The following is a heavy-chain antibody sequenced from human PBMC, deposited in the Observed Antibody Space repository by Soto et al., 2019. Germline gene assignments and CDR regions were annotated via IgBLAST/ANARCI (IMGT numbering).Heavy chain of an antibody. V-gene: IGHV3-30*19. CDR2: TSYDGSNN. D-gene: IGHD7-27*01. Sequence: QVQLVESGGGVVQPGTSLRLSCVGSGFTFRSYVIHWVRQAPGKGLEWVALTSYDGSNNYYDDSVKGRFTISRDNSRNTVDLPWDNLGLGHTALYCFARWGTTGGLDVWCQGTLVSVSS. CDR3: ARWGTTGGLDV. CDR1: GFTFRSYV. J-gene: IGHJ4*02.